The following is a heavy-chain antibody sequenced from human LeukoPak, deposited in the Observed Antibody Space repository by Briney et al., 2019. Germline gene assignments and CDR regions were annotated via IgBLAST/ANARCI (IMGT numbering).Heavy chain of an antibody. CDR1: GGSISSGSYY. CDR2: IYTSGST. Sequence: PSQTLSLTCTVSGGSISSGSYYWSWIRQPAGKGLEWIGRIYTSGSTNYNPSLKSRVTISVDTSKNQFSLKLSSVTAADTAVYYCAGARGSYDKWFDPWGQGTLVTVSS. D-gene: IGHD1-26*01. V-gene: IGHV4-61*02. J-gene: IGHJ5*02. CDR3: AGARGSYDKWFDP.